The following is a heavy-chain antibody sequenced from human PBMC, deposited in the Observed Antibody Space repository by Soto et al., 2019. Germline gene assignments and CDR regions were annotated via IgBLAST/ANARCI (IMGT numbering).Heavy chain of an antibody. D-gene: IGHD3-16*01. CDR2: IYHSGST. CDR1: GGSISSSNW. J-gene: IGHJ4*02. V-gene: IGHV4-4*02. Sequence: PSETLSLTCAVSGGSISSSNWWSWVRQSPGKGLEWIGEIYHSGSTTYNPSLKSRVTISVDKSKNQLSLKLSSVTAAATAVYYCARRENWKVRMITPGTLGGYDFNYWGKGTRVTVSS. CDR3: ARRENWKVRMITPGTLGGYDFNY.